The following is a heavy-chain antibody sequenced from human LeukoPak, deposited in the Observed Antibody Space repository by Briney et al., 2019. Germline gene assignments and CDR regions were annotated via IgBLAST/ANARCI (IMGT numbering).Heavy chain of an antibody. CDR1: GFTFDDYA. V-gene: IGHV3-9*01. CDR2: ISWNSGSI. D-gene: IGHD6-13*01. J-gene: IGHJ4*02. CDR3: AKASEAAAGSLDY. Sequence: GRSLGLSCAASGFTFDDYAMHWVRQAPGKGLEWVSGISWNSGSIGYADSVKGRFTISRDNAKNSLYLQMNSLRAEDTALYYCAKASEAAAGSLDYWGQGTLVTVSS.